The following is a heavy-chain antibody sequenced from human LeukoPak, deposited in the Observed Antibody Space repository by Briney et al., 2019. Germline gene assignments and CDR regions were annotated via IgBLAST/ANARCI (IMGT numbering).Heavy chain of an antibody. CDR3: VKELIAARPNHSDY. CDR2: INHNGNVN. CDR1: GFTFSSYW. D-gene: IGHD6-6*01. J-gene: IGHJ4*02. V-gene: IGHV3-7*01. Sequence: GGSLRLSCAASGFTFSSYWMNWARQAPGKGLEWVASINHNGNVNYYVDSVKGRFTISRDNSKNTLYLQMSSLRAEDTAVYYCVKELIAARPNHSDYWGQGTLVTVSS.